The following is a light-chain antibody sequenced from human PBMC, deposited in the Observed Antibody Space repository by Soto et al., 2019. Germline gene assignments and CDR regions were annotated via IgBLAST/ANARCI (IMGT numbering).Light chain of an antibody. CDR3: SSYTSSSIDYV. Sequence: QSALTQPASVSGSPGQSFTISCTGTSSDVGGYNYVSWYQQHPGKAPKLMIYEVSNRPSGVSNRFSGSKSGNTASLTISGLQAEDEADYYCSSYTSSSIDYVFGTGTKLTV. J-gene: IGLJ1*01. CDR1: SSDVGGYNY. CDR2: EVS. V-gene: IGLV2-14*01.